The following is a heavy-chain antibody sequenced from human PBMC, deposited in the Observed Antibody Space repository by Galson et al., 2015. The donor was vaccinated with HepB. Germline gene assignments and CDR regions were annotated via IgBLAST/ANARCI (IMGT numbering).Heavy chain of an antibody. Sequence: CAISGDSVSNNIVAWSRIRKSPSRGLEWLGKTYYRSTWYYDYAVSVKSRITLSPDTSKNQFSLHLDSVTPEDTAVYYCARGYNGRRGWYFDLWGRGTLVTVSS. CDR2: TYYRSTWYY. J-gene: IGHJ2*01. CDR3: ARGYNGRRGWYFDL. V-gene: IGHV6-1*01. CDR1: GDSVSNNIVA. D-gene: IGHD1-26*01.